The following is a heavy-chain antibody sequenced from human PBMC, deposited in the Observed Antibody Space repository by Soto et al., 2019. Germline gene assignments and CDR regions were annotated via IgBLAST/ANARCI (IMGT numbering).Heavy chain of an antibody. D-gene: IGHD3-10*02. V-gene: IGHV1-46*01. CDR2: TNPRDGST. CDR1: GYSLTGYY. Sequence: ASVKVSCKASGYSLTGYYMHWVRRAPGQGLEWMGITNPRDGSTNYAQKFQGRVTMTSDTSTSTVYMEMSSLRSDDTAIYYCARSYVTSRPIAFWGQGTLVTVSS. J-gene: IGHJ4*02. CDR3: ARSYVTSRPIAF.